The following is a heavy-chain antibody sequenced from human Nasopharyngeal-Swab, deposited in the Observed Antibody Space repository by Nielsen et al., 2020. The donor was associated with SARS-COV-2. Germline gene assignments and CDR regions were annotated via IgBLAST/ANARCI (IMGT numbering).Heavy chain of an antibody. Sequence: GGSLRLSCAASGFTFSDYYMAWIRQAPGKGLEWVSYISTSGSSTDSADSVKGRFTISRDNAKNSLYLQMNSLRAEDTAVYYCARGSRDYENNYYYYGMDVWGQGTTVTVSS. J-gene: IGHJ6*02. D-gene: IGHD4-17*01. CDR1: GFTFSDYY. CDR3: ARGSRDYENNYYYYGMDV. V-gene: IGHV3-11*04. CDR2: ISTSGSST.